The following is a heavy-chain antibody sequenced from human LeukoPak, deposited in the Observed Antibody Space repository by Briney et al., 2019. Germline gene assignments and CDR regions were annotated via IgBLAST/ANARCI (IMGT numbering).Heavy chain of an antibody. V-gene: IGHV4-34*01. Sequence: SETLSLTCAVYGGSFSGYYWSWIRQPPGKGLEWIGEINHSGSTNYNPSLKSRVTISVDTSKNQFSLKLSSVTAADTAVYYCARDRYYGSGSYYYYYYGMDVWGQGTTVTVSS. CDR1: GGSFSGYY. CDR3: ARDRYYGSGSYYYYYYGMDV. J-gene: IGHJ6*02. D-gene: IGHD3-10*01. CDR2: INHSGST.